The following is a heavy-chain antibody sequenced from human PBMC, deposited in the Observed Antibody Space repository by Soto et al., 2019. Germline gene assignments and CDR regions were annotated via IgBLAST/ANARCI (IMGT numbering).Heavy chain of an antibody. CDR3: AGLAPGGSGGGGDY. CDR2: TYYMSKWYN. Sequence: SHTLSLTCAISGYSVSSNSAALNWIRQTPSRGLEWLGRTYYMSKWYNDYAVSVKSRITINPDTPNNHCSLQLKAVTPEHTALYCCAGLAPGGSGGGGDYWGQGTLVTVSS. V-gene: IGHV6-1*01. D-gene: IGHD6-19*01. J-gene: IGHJ4*02. CDR1: GYSVSSNSAA.